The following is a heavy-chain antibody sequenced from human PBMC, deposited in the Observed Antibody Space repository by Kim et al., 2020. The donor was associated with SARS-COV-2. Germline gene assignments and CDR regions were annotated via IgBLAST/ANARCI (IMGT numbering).Heavy chain of an antibody. CDR3: ARDPWSRLRGITYSYYAMGV. V-gene: IGHV3-30-3*01. Sequence: GGSLRLSCAASGFTFSSCAMHWVRQAPGKGLEWVAVISYDGSNKNYADSVKGRFTISRDNSKNTLYLQMNGRRAEDTALYDCARDPWSRLRGITYSYYAMGVWGQGTTVTVSS. CDR1: GFTFSSCA. CDR2: ISYDGSNK. J-gene: IGHJ6*02. D-gene: IGHD3-10*01.